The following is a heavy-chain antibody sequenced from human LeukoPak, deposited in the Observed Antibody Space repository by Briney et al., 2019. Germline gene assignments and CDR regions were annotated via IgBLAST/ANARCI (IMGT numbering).Heavy chain of an antibody. CDR2: INPNSGGT. V-gene: IGHV1-2*02. CDR1: GYTFTGYY. D-gene: IGHD6-13*01. J-gene: IGHJ4*02. Sequence: ASVKVSCKASGYTFTGYYMHWVRQAPGQGLEWMGWINPNSGGTNYAQKFQGRVTMTRDTSISTAYMELSRLRSDDTAVYYCARDLEGSSSWTTFDYWGQGTLVTVPS. CDR3: ARDLEGSSSWTTFDY.